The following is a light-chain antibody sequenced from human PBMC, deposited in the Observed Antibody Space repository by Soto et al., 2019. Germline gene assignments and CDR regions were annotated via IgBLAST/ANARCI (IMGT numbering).Light chain of an antibody. CDR1: ESVSSRC. Sequence: EIVLTQSPGTLSLSPGERATLSCRASESVSSRCLAWYQQKPGQGPRLLIYGASSRATGIPDRFRGSGSGIDFTLTIRRLEPEDFAMYYCHQYGASPYTFAQGTKLETK. CDR2: GAS. J-gene: IGKJ2*01. CDR3: HQYGASPYT. V-gene: IGKV3-20*01.